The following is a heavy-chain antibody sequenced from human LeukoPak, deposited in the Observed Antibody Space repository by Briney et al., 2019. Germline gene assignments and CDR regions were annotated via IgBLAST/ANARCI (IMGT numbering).Heavy chain of an antibody. CDR1: GGSISGSSYY. Sequence: PSETLSLTCNVSGGSISGSSYYWGWICQPPGKGLEWIGSIFYSGSNYYNPSLKSRVTISVDTSRNQFSLKLNSVTAADTAVYYCASIYSSGWYADYWGQGTLVTVSS. CDR3: ASIYSSGWYADY. CDR2: IFYSGSN. J-gene: IGHJ4*02. V-gene: IGHV4-39*01. D-gene: IGHD6-19*01.